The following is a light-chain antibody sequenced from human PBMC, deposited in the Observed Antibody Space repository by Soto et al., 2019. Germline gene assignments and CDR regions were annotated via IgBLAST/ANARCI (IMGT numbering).Light chain of an antibody. Sequence: QSVLTQPPSTSGTPGHRVTISCSGTRSNIGSSTVNWYQQLPGTAPKLLIYGDDQRPSGVPDRFSGSKSGTSASLAITGLQTEDEAHYYCQSYDNSLRGWVFGGGTKVTVL. V-gene: IGLV1-44*01. CDR3: QSYDNSLRGWV. CDR2: GDD. J-gene: IGLJ3*02. CDR1: RSNIGSST.